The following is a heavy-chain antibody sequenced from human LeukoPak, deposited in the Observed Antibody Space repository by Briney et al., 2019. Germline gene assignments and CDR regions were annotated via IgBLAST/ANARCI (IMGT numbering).Heavy chain of an antibody. Sequence: PGRSLRLSCAASGFTFDDYAMHWVRQAPGKGLEWVSGISWNSGSIGYADSVKGRFTISRDNAKNSLYLQMNSLRAEDTALYYCAKGKLVLNKPYDSSGLFDYWGQGTLVTVSS. D-gene: IGHD3-22*01. CDR3: AKGKLVLNKPYDSSGLFDY. J-gene: IGHJ4*02. CDR1: GFTFDDYA. V-gene: IGHV3-9*01. CDR2: ISWNSGSI.